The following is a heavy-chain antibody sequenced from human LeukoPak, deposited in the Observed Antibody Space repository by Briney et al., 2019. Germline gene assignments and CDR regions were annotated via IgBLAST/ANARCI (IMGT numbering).Heavy chain of an antibody. D-gene: IGHD6-19*01. J-gene: IGHJ5*02. CDR2: INHSGGT. Sequence: SETLSLTCAVYGGSFSGSYWSWIRQRPGNGLEWIGEINHSGGTNYNPSLKSRVTISVDTSKNQCSLKLSSVTAADTAVYYCARYVAVAGTIKWFDPWGQGTLVTVSS. CDR1: GGSFSGSY. V-gene: IGHV4-34*01. CDR3: ARYVAVAGTIKWFDP.